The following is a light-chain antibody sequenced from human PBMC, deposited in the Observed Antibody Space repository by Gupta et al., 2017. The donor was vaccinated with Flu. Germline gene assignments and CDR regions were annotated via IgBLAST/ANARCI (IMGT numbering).Light chain of an antibody. CDR3: QQSYSTPHT. CDR2: AAS. Sequence: DIQMTQSPSSLSSSIGDRVTITCRASQNIANFLNWYQQKPGKAPNLLIYAASNLQSGVPSRFGGSNSGTDFTLTISSLQPEDFATYYCQQSYSTPHTFGQGTKLEIK. CDR1: QNIANF. V-gene: IGKV1-39*01. J-gene: IGKJ2*01.